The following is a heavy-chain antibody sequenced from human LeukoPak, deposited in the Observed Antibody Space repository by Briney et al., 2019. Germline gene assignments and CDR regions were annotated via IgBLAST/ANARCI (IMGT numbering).Heavy chain of an antibody. CDR1: GGSISSYY. J-gene: IGHJ4*02. Sequence: SETLSLTCTVSGGSISSYYWSWIRQPPGKGLEWIGYIYYSGSTNYNPSLKSRVTISVDTSKNQFSLKLSSVTAADTAVYYCARNTVVVPAATYELYFDYWGQGTLVTVSS. CDR3: ARNTVVVPAATYELYFDY. V-gene: IGHV4-59*01. D-gene: IGHD2-2*01. CDR2: IYYSGST.